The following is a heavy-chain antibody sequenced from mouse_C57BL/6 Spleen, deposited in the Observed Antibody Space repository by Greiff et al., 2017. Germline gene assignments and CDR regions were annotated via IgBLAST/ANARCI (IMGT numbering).Heavy chain of an antibody. CDR1: GFSLTSYG. V-gene: IGHV2-2*01. CDR2: IWSGGST. J-gene: IGHJ4*01. D-gene: IGHD1-1*01. CDR3: ARNGPSHYYGSLYAMDY. Sequence: QVQLQQSGPGLVQPSQSLSITCTVSGFSLTSYGVHWVRQSPGKGLEWLGVIWSGGSTDYNAAFISRLSISKDNSKSQVFFKMNSLQADDTAIYYCARNGPSHYYGSLYAMDYWGQGTSVTVSS.